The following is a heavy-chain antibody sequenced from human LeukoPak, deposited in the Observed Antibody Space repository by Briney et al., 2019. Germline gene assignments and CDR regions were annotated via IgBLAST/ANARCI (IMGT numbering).Heavy chain of an antibody. J-gene: IGHJ4*02. D-gene: IGHD1-26*01. V-gene: IGHV1-46*01. CDR2: INPSDGST. Sequence: ASVKVSCKASGYTFTSYWIQWVRQAPGQGLEWMGLINPSDGSTAYAHRFQGRVTMTRDTSTSTVYMDLSSLRSEDTAVYYCARDRKSGFNYASDNWGQGTLVTVSS. CDR1: GYTFTSYW. CDR3: ARDRKSGFNYASDN.